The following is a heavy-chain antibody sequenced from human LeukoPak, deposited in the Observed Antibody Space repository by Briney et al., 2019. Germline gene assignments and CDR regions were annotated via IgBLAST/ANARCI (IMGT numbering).Heavy chain of an antibody. V-gene: IGHV4-59*08. CDR3: ARHQYGYYEPLKIDY. J-gene: IGHJ4*02. D-gene: IGHD4-17*01. Sequence: SETLSLTCTVSGDSIRSYYWSWIRQPPGKGLEWIGYIYYSGSTNYNPSLKSRVTISVDTSKNQFSLKLSSVTAADTAVYYCARHQYGYYEPLKIDYWGQGTLVTVSS. CDR2: IYYSGST. CDR1: GDSIRSYY.